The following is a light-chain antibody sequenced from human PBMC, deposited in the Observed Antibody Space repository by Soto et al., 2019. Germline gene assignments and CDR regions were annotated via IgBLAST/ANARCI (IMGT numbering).Light chain of an antibody. CDR1: QSVRSY. V-gene: IGKV3D-15*01. CDR3: QQYNNWPAVT. Sequence: EVVLWQSPAAVSLSNGESATLSCRASQSVRSYLAWYQQKPGQAPRLLIYGASNRATGIPARFSGSGSGTEFTLTISSLQSEDFAVYYCQQYNNWPAVTFGQGTKVDI. J-gene: IGKJ1*01. CDR2: GAS.